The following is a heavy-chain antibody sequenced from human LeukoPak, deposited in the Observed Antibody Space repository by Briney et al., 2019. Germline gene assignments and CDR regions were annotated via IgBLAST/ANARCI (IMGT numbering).Heavy chain of an antibody. V-gene: IGHV3-30*18. CDR3: AKLIGSGNAPSSWTHY. D-gene: IGHD6-13*01. J-gene: IGHJ4*02. CDR1: GFSFRNYG. CDR2: ISYDASNK. Sequence: PGGSLRLSCAASGFSFRNYGMHWVRQAPGKGLEWVAVISYDASNKYYADSVKGRFTISRDNSKNTLYLQMDSLRVEDTAVYYCAKLIGSGNAPSSWTHYWGQGTLVTVSS.